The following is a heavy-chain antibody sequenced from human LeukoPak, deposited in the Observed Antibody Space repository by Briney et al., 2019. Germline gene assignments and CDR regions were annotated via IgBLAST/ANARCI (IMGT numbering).Heavy chain of an antibody. CDR1: GGSVNSGSYY. V-gene: IGHV4-61*01. CDR3: ARVHSFNWFDP. J-gene: IGHJ5*02. CDR2: IYYGGST. D-gene: IGHD2-15*01. Sequence: SETLSLTCTVSGGSVNSGSYYWSWIRQPPGKGLEWIGFIYYGGSTNYNPSLKSRVNISLDTSKNQFSLKVSSVTAADTAVYYCARVHSFNWFDPWGQGTLVTVSS.